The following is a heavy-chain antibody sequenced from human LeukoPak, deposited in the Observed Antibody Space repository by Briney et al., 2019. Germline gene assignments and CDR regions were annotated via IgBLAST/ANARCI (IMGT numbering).Heavy chain of an antibody. Sequence: SGGSLRLSCAASGFTFSNYAMHWVRQAPGKGLEWVAVISYDGSNKYYADSVKGRFTISRDNSKNTLYLQMNSLRAEDTAVYYCARDHSFDYWGQGTLVTVSS. V-gene: IGHV3-30-3*01. CDR3: ARDHSFDY. CDR2: ISYDGSNK. CDR1: GFTFSNYA. J-gene: IGHJ4*02.